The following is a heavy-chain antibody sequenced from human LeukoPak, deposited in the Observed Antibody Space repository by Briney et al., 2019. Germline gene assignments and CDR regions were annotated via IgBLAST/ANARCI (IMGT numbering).Heavy chain of an antibody. CDR3: ARKHCTNDVCKLLFLNDAFDI. CDR1: GFTFSSYA. Sequence: GGSLRLSCAASGFTFSSYAMHWVRQAPGKGLEWVAAISYDGSKEYYADSVKGRFTISRDNSKNTLYLQMNSLRPEDTAVYYCARKHCTNDVCKLLFLNDAFDIWGQGTMITVSS. D-gene: IGHD2-8*01. CDR2: ISYDGSKE. V-gene: IGHV3-30*04. J-gene: IGHJ3*02.